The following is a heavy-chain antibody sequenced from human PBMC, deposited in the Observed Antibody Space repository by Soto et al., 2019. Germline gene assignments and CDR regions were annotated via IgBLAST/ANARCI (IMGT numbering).Heavy chain of an antibody. D-gene: IGHD6-13*01. J-gene: IGHJ4*02. CDR3: ARRGPGTYFDY. CDR1: GYTFTGFH. CDR2: INPNGGGR. V-gene: IGHV1-2*04. Sequence: GASVKVSCKSSGYTFTGFHIHWVRQAPGQGLEWMGWINPNGGGRNYAQKFQGWVTMTRDTSISTAYMELSSLRTEDTAVYYCARRGPGTYFDYWGQGTLVTVSS.